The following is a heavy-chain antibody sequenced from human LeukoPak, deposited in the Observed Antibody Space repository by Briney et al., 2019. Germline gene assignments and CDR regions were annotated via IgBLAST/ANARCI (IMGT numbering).Heavy chain of an antibody. CDR1: GYRFSTYW. CDR3: ARQAHGDQGNAFDI. CDR2: TYPGDSDT. V-gene: IGHV5-51*01. J-gene: IGHJ3*02. D-gene: IGHD4-17*01. Sequence: PGESLKISCKGSGYRFSTYWIGWVRQMPAKGLEGMGITYPGDSDTRYSPSFQGQVTISADKSINTANLPWSSLKASDTAIYYCARQAHGDQGNAFDIWGQGTMVIVSS.